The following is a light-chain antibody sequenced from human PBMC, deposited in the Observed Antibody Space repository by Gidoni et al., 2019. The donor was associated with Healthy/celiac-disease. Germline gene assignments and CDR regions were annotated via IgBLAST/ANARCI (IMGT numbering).Light chain of an antibody. CDR1: SSNIVAGYD. Sequence: QSVLTQPPSVSGAPGQRVTISCTGSSSNIVAGYDVHWSQQLPGIAPKLLIYGNRNRPSGVPDRCSGSKSGTSASLAIPWLQSEDESYYYCQSYDSSYVFGTGTNVTVL. J-gene: IGLJ1*01. V-gene: IGLV1-40*01. CDR2: GNR. CDR3: QSYDSSYV.